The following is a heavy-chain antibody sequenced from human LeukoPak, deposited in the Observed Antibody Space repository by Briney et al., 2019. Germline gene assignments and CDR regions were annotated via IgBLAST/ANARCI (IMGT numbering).Heavy chain of an antibody. CDR3: ASLPTAASYVDV. J-gene: IGHJ6*03. Sequence: PGGSLRLSCAASRFTFSSYAMSWVRQAPGKGLEWVSAISGSGGRTYYADSVKGRFTISRDNSKNTLSLQMDSLRAEDTAVYYCASLPTAASYVDVWGKGTTVTVSS. CDR1: RFTFSSYA. CDR2: ISGSGGRT. D-gene: IGHD5/OR15-5a*01. V-gene: IGHV3-23*01.